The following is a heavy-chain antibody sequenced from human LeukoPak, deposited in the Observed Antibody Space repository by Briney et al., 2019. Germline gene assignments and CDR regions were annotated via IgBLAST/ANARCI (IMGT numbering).Heavy chain of an antibody. CDR3: ANEIRPNDY. CDR1: GFTFSSHA. Sequence: GGSLRLSCGASGFTFSSHAMTWVRQAPGKGLEWVSAISISGDTTYYADAVKGRFTISRDNSKNTVYLQMNSLRAEDTAVYYCANEIRPNDYWGQGALVTVSS. J-gene: IGHJ4*02. CDR2: ISISGDTT. V-gene: IGHV3-23*01. D-gene: IGHD4-17*01.